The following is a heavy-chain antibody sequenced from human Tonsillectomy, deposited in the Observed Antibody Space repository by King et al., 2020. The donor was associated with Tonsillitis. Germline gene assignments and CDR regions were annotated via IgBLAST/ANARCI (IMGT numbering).Heavy chain of an antibody. CDR2: IRYDGNNK. CDR3: AKDSSAFWSGFSSGYYYGMDV. D-gene: IGHD3-3*01. CDR1: GFTFSSYG. V-gene: IGHV3-30*02. J-gene: IGHJ6*02. Sequence: VQLVESGGGVVQPGGSLRLSCAASGFTFSSYGMHWVRQAPDKGLEWVTFIRYDGNNKYYADSVKGRFTISRDNSKITLYLQTNSLRAEDTAVYYCAKDSSAFWSGFSSGYYYGMDVWGQGTTVTVSS.